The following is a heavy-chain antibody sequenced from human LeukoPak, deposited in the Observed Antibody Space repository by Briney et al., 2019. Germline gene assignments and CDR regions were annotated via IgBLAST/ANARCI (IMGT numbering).Heavy chain of an antibody. CDR1: GGSFSGYY. D-gene: IGHD3-16*02. Sequence: PSETLSLTCAVYGGSFSGYYWSWIRQPPGKGLEWIGEINHSGSTNYNPSLKSRVTISVDTSKNQFSLKLSSVTAADTAVYYCARARAYDYVWGSYRHTFLDYWGQGTLVTVSS. J-gene: IGHJ4*02. V-gene: IGHV4-34*01. CDR2: INHSGST. CDR3: ARARAYDYVWGSYRHTFLDY.